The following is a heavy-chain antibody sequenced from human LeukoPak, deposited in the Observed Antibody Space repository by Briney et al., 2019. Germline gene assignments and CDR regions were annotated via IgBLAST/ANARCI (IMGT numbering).Heavy chain of an antibody. CDR2: IYYSGST. D-gene: IGHD3-22*01. CDR3: ARGSVVVIGTNWFDP. V-gene: IGHV4-31*03. Sequence: PSQTLSLTCTVSGGSISSGGYYWSWIRQHPGKGLEWIGYIYYSGSTYYNPSLKSRVTISVDTSENQFSLKLSSVTAADTAVYYCARGSVVVIGTNWFDPWGQGTLVTVFS. CDR1: GGSISSGGYY. J-gene: IGHJ5*02.